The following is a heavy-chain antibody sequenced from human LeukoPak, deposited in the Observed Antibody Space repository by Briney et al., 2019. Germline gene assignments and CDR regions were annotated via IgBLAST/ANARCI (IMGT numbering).Heavy chain of an antibody. V-gene: IGHV3-33*01. CDR1: GFTFSTYG. Sequence: GGSLRLSCAASGFTFSTYGMHWVRQAPGKGLEWVAVIRYDGSNKCYADSVRGRFTISRDNSKNTLYLQMNSLRAEDTAVYYCARQYSFYGMDVWGQGTTVTVSS. CDR3: ARQYSFYGMDV. CDR2: IRYDGSNK. D-gene: IGHD5-18*01. J-gene: IGHJ6*02.